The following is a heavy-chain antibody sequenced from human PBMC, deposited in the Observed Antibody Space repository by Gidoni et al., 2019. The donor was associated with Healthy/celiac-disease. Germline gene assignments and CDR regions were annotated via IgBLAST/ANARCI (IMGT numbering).Heavy chain of an antibody. D-gene: IGHD6-13*01. V-gene: IGHV3-21*01. CDR2: ISSRSSYI. J-gene: IGHJ4*02. CDR3: ARDQQLVYFDY. CDR1: GFTFSSYS. Sequence: EVQLVESGGGLVKPGGSLRLSCAASGFTFSSYSLTWVRQAPGKGLEWVSSISSRSSYIYYADSVKGRFTISRDNAKNSLYLQMNSLRAEDTAVYYCARDQQLVYFDYWGQGTLVTVSS.